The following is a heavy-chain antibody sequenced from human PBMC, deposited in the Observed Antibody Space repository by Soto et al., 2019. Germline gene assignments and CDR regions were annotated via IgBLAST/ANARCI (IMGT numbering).Heavy chain of an antibody. D-gene: IGHD1-1*01. CDR3: AREGERGSGDSVDALDI. CDR2: IDIDDNT. Sequence: GGSLRLSCAASGFTFSSYDMHWVRQATGKGLEWVSAIDIDDNTFYGGSGEGRFTTSRENGKNSLYLQMSSLRAGDTAAYYCAREGERGSGDSVDALDIWGQGTLVTVSS. J-gene: IGHJ3*02. V-gene: IGHV3-13*01. CDR1: GFTFSSYD.